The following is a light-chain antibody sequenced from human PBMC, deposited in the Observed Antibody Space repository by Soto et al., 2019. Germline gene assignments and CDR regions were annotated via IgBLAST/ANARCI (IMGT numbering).Light chain of an antibody. V-gene: IGLV1-51*02. CDR2: ENN. Sequence: ELAQSASVVAPPGRRITIYCPGSSSNVGSNFVSWYQQLPGTAPKLLIYENNKRPSGIPGRFSGSKSGTSATLDITGLQTGDDADYYCGTWDSSLSAGVFGGGTKVTV. CDR1: SSNVGSNF. J-gene: IGLJ2*01. CDR3: GTWDSSLSAGV.